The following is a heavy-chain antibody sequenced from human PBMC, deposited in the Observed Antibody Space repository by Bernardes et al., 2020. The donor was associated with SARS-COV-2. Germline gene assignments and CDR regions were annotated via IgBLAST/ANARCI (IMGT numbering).Heavy chain of an antibody. CDR1: GFTFTSSA. V-gene: IGHV1-58*02. CDR2: IVVCLGNT. Sequence: SVKVSCKASGFTFTSSAMQWVRQARGQRLEWIVWIVVCLGNTNYAQKFQERVTITRDMSTSTAYMELSSLRSEDTAVYYCAADLGYCGGDCFDYWGQGTLVTVSS. J-gene: IGHJ4*02. CDR3: AADLGYCGGDCFDY. D-gene: IGHD2-21*01.